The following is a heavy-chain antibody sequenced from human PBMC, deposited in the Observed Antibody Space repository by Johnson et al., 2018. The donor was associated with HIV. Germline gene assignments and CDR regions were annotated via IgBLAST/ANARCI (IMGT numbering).Heavy chain of an antibody. CDR3: ARDSGQQLADAFDI. CDR2: ISYDGSNK. D-gene: IGHD6-6*01. CDR1: GFTFSSYA. Sequence: QVQLVESGGCVVQPGRSLRLSCAASGFTFSSYAMHWVRQAPGKGLEWVAVISYDGSNKYYTDSVKGRFTISRDNSKNTLYLQMNSLRAEDTAVYYCARDSGQQLADAFDIWGQGTMVTVSS. V-gene: IGHV3-30*14. J-gene: IGHJ3*02.